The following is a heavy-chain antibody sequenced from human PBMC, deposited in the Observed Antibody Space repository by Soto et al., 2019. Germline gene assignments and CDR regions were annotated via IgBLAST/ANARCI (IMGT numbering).Heavy chain of an antibody. CDR2: ISSSSSYI. Sequence: GGSLRLSCAASGFTFSSYSMNWVRQAPGKGLEWVSSISSSSSYIYYADSVKGRFTISRDNAKNSLYLQMNSLRAEDTAVYYCARDMTWDYDILTGYPYPNWFDPWGQGTLVTVSS. V-gene: IGHV3-21*01. D-gene: IGHD3-9*01. CDR3: ARDMTWDYDILTGYPYPNWFDP. CDR1: GFTFSSYS. J-gene: IGHJ5*02.